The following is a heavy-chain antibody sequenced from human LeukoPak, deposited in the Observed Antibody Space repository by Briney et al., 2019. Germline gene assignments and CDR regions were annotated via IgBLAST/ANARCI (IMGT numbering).Heavy chain of an antibody. CDR1: GYTFTSYY. CDR2: INPSGGST. Sequence: ASVKVSCKASGYTFTSYYMHWVRQAPGQGLEWMGIINPSGGSTSYAQKFQGRVTMTRDTSTSTVYMELSSLRSEDTAVYYCALAPPGSGSAIGFDPWGQGTLVTVSS. D-gene: IGHD3-10*01. CDR3: ALAPPGSGSAIGFDP. J-gene: IGHJ5*02. V-gene: IGHV1-46*01.